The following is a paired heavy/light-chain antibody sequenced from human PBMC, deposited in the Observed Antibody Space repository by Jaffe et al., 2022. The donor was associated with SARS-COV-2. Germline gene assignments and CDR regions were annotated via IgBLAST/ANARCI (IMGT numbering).Light chain of an antibody. CDR2: GAS. CDR1: QSISNN. CDR3: QHYNNWPPIT. V-gene: IGKV3-15*01. J-gene: IGKJ5*01. Sequence: EIVMTQSPATLSVSPGERATLSCGASQSISNNLAWYQQKPGQPPRLLIYGASTRATGIPARFSGSGSGTEFTLTISSLQSEDFALYYCQHYNNWPPITFGQGTRLEI.
Heavy chain of an antibody. J-gene: IGHJ4*02. CDR2: INPRGGST. D-gene: IGHD6-6*01. CDR3: VRDHVSVESTSSKGFFDY. CDR1: GYSFSNYY. V-gene: IGHV1-46*01. Sequence: QVQLVQSGAEVKKPGASVKVSCRASGYSFSNYYVHWVRQAPGQGLEWMGMINPRGGSTTYLQTLQGRVTLTRDTSTSTVYMEVSSLRSEDTAMYFCVRDHVSVESTSSKGFFDYWGQGTQVTVSS.